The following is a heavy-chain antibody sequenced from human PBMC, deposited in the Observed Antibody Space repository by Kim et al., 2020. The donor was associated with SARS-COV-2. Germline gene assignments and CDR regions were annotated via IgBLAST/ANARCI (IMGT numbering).Heavy chain of an antibody. J-gene: IGHJ6*02. Sequence: SETLSLTCTVSGGSISSSSYYWGWIRQPPGKGLEWIGSIYYSGSTYYNPSLKSRVTISVDTSKNQFSLKLSSVTAADTAVYYCARPRYNWNYGEGMDVWGQGTTVTVSS. CDR3: ARPRYNWNYGEGMDV. CDR1: GGSISSSSYY. V-gene: IGHV4-39*01. CDR2: IYYSGST. D-gene: IGHD1-7*01.